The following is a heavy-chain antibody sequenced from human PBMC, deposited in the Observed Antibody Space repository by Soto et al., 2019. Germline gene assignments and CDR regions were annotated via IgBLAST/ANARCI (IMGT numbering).Heavy chain of an antibody. CDR2: IKQDGSEK. CDR1: GFTFSSYW. Sequence: EVQPVESGGGLVQPGGSLRLSCAASGFTFSSYWMSWVRQAPGKGLEWVANIKQDGSEKYYVDSVKGRFTISRDNAKNSLYLQMNSLRAEDTAVYYCARDYGDSSGWYAYDYWGQGTLVTVSS. CDR3: ARDYGDSSGWYAYDY. V-gene: IGHV3-7*01. J-gene: IGHJ4*02. D-gene: IGHD6-19*01.